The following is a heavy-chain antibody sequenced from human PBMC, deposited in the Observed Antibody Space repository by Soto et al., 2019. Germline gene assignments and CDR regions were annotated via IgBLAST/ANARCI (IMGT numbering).Heavy chain of an antibody. Sequence: SETLSLTCIVSGGSISNYYWTWTRQPPGKGLEWIGCIYNGATTNYNPSLKSRVTISVDTSKNQFSLKLTSVTAADTAVYYCARDDSQRPATYWGQGTLVTVSS. V-gene: IGHV4-59*01. CDR3: ARDDSQRPATY. J-gene: IGHJ4*02. CDR2: IYNGATT. CDR1: GGSISNYY. D-gene: IGHD1-26*01.